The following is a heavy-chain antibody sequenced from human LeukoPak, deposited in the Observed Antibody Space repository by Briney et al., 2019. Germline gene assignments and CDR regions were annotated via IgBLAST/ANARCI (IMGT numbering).Heavy chain of an antibody. D-gene: IGHD3-22*01. CDR1: GYTFVSYL. CDR2: ISPNNGDT. Sequence: ASVKVSCKASGYTFVSYLIHWVREAPGQGLEWMGIISPNNGDTQYAPKFRGRVTMTRDMSTSTVYMELSSLISGDTALYYCVRTHSGYYYPYFDYWGQGTLVTVSS. J-gene: IGHJ4*02. V-gene: IGHV1-46*01. CDR3: VRTHSGYYYPYFDY.